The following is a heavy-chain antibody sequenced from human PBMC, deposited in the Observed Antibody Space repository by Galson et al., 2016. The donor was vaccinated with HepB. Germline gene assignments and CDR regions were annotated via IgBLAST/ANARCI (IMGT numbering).Heavy chain of an antibody. CDR2: ISYDGSIK. CDR3: ARDGHSGQTDGFDI. Sequence: SLRLSCAASGFSFDYNTMHWVRQAPGKGLEWVALISYDGSIKRYTDSVHDRFTISRDNSKNTMSLQMNSLRPEDTAVYYCARDGHSGQTDGFDIWGQGTMVTVSS. J-gene: IGHJ3*02. V-gene: IGHV3-30-3*01. CDR1: GFSFDYNT. D-gene: IGHD1-14*01.